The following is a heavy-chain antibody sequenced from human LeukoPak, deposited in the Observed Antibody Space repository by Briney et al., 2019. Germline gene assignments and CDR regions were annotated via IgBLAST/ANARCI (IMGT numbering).Heavy chain of an antibody. V-gene: IGHV3-30-3*02. D-gene: IGHD3-9*01. CDR1: GFTFSSYA. Sequence: GRSLRLSCAASGFTFSSYAMHWVRQAPGKGLEWVAVISYDGSNKYYADSVKGRFTISRDNSKNTLYLQMNSLRAEDTAVYYCAKDYDILTGVDYWGQGTLVTVSS. CDR2: ISYDGSNK. CDR3: AKDYDILTGVDY. J-gene: IGHJ4*02.